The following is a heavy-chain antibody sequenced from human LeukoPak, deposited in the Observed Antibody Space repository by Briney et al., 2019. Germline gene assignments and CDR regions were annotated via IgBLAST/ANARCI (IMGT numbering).Heavy chain of an antibody. CDR2: IIPIFGTA. CDR1: GGTFSSYA. Sequence: VKVSCKASGGTFSSYAISWVRQAPGQGLEWMGGIIPIFGTANYAQKFQGRVTITTDESTSTAYMELSSLRSEDTAVYYCARSVEEVYYDFWSGPYYFDYWGQGTLVTVSS. CDR3: ARSVEEVYYDFWSGPYYFDY. J-gene: IGHJ4*02. D-gene: IGHD3-3*01. V-gene: IGHV1-69*13.